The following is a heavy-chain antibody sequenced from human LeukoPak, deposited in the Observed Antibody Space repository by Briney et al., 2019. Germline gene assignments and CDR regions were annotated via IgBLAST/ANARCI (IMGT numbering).Heavy chain of an antibody. V-gene: IGHV4-4*07. CDR1: GVSISRYY. CDR2: IYSSGST. Sequence: PSETLSLTCTVSGVSISRYYWSWIRQPAGKGLEWIGRIYSSGSTTYNPSLKSRVTMSIDTSKNQFSLKLSSVTASDTAMYYCARDVHIYGNAFGVWGQGTMVTVSS. J-gene: IGHJ3*01. D-gene: IGHD1-1*01. CDR3: ARDVHIYGNAFGV.